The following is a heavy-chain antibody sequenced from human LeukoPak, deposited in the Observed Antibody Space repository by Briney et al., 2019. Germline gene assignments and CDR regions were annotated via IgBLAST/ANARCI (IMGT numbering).Heavy chain of an antibody. CDR3: ARLPLRSIAVGYYGMDV. CDR2: ITPIFGTA. Sequence: ASVKVSCKASGGTFISYAISWVRQAPGQGLEWMGGITPIFGTANYAQKFQGRVTITADESTSTAYMELSSLRSEDTAVYYCARLPLRSIAVGYYGMDVWGQGTTVTVSS. J-gene: IGHJ6*02. D-gene: IGHD6-6*01. V-gene: IGHV1-69*13. CDR1: GGTFISYA.